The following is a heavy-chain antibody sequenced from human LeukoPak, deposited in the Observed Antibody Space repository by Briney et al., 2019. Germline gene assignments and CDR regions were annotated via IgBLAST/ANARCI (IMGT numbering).Heavy chain of an antibody. CDR1: GGSISSYY. D-gene: IGHD4-11*01. Sequence: LSLTCTASGGSISSYYWSWIRQPPGKGLEWVAVISYDGSNKYYADSVKGRFTISRDNSKSTLYLQMNSLRAEDTAVYYCAREDYSNRLAYYYYGMDVWGQGTTVTVSS. J-gene: IGHJ6*02. CDR2: ISYDGSNK. CDR3: AREDYSNRLAYYYYGMDV. V-gene: IGHV3-30-3*01.